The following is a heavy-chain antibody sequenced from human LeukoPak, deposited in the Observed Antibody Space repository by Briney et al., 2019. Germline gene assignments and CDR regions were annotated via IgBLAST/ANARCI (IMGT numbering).Heavy chain of an antibody. V-gene: IGHV3-23*01. J-gene: IGHJ4*02. Sequence: ETLSLTCTVSGGSISSSSYYWGWIRQPPGKGLEWVSAISVSGNTYHADSVKGRFTISRDSSKNTLYLQMNRLRAGDAAVYYCAKAPVTTCSGAYCYPFDYWGQGTLVTVSS. CDR3: AKAPVTTCSGAYCYPFDY. CDR1: GGSISSSSYY. D-gene: IGHD2-21*01. CDR2: ISVSGNT.